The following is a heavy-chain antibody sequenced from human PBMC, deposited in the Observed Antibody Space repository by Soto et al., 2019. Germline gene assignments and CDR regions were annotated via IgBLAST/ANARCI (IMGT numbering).Heavy chain of an antibody. CDR1: GGSINSGGYY. J-gene: IGHJ4*02. Sequence: QVQLQESGPGLVKPSQTLSLICTVSGGSINSGGYYWNWIRQHPGKGLEWIGYIYYSGSTYYNPFLRSRVTISADTSENQFSLKLSSVTAADTAVYFCARGYRQTGYSRSLVFYYCGQGTLVNVSS. V-gene: IGHV4-31*03. CDR2: IYYSGST. CDR3: ARGYRQTGYSRSLVFYY. D-gene: IGHD6-13*01.